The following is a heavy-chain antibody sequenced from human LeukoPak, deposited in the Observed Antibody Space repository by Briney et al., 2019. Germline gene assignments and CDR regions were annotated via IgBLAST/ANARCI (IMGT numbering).Heavy chain of an antibody. CDR3: ARYRVTGYYSIGTPPFDY. CDR2: ISSSSSYI. Sequence: GGSLRLSCAASGFTFSSYSMNWVRQAPGKGLEWVSSISSSSSYIYYSDSVKGRFTISRDNAKNSLYLQMNSLRAEDTAVYYCARYRVTGYYSIGTPPFDYWGQGTLVTVSS. V-gene: IGHV3-21*01. J-gene: IGHJ4*02. D-gene: IGHD3-9*01. CDR1: GFTFSSYS.